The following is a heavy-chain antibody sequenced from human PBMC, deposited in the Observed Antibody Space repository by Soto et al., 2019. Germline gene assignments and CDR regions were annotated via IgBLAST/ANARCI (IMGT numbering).Heavy chain of an antibody. CDR3: ARASGYDYYYYYGMDV. Sequence: PSQTLSLTCAISGDSVSSNSAAWNWIRQSPSRGLEWLGRTYYRSKWYNDYAVSVKSRITINPDTSKNQFSLQLNSVTPEDTAVYYCARASGYDYYYYYGMDVWGQGTTVTVSS. CDR2: TYYRSKWYN. CDR1: GDSVSSNSAA. V-gene: IGHV6-1*01. J-gene: IGHJ6*02. D-gene: IGHD5-12*01.